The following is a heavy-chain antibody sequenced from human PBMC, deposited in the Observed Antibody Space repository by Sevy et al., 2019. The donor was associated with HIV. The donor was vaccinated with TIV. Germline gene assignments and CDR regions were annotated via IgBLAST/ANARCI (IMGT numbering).Heavy chain of an antibody. CDR2: IYDSGHT. CDR3: AREKGTVTILSAFDI. CDR1: GGSFSTYS. D-gene: IGHD4-17*01. V-gene: IGHV4-59*01. J-gene: IGHJ3*02. Sequence: SETLSLTCTVSGGSFSTYSWNWIRQSPGKGLEWIGYIYDSGHTNYNPSLKSRVTISVDTSKNKFSLKLNSVTAADTAVYYCAREKGTVTILSAFDIWGQGTRVTVSS.